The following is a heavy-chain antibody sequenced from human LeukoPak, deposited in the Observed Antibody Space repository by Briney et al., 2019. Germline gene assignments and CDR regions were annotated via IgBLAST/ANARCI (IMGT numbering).Heavy chain of an antibody. D-gene: IGHD3-10*01. Sequence: GGSLRLSCAASGFTFTSYGMHWVRQAPGKGLEWVAIIWYDGSYKYYADSVKGRFTISRDNSKNTLYLQMNSLRAEDTAVYYCARDWGLWFGEYYFDYWGQGTLVTVSS. CDR3: ARDWGLWFGEYYFDY. J-gene: IGHJ4*02. CDR2: IWYDGSYK. CDR1: GFTFTSYG. V-gene: IGHV3-33*01.